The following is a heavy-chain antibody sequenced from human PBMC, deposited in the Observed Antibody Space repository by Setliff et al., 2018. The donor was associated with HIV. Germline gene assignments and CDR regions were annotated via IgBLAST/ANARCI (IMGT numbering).Heavy chain of an antibody. V-gene: IGHV1-2*06. CDR3: AREGDPFGAAAYNWFDP. J-gene: IGHJ5*02. CDR2: INPNSGGT. D-gene: IGHD3-3*01. Sequence: KVSCKASGYTFTDYYMHWVRQAPGQGLEWMGRINPNSGGTNYAQKFQGRVTMTRDTSTSTVYMELSSLRSEDTAVYYCAREGDPFGAAAYNWFDPWGQGTRVTVSS. CDR1: GYTFTDYY.